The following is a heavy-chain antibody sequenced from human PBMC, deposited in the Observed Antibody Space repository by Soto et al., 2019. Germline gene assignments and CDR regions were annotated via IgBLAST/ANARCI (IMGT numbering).Heavy chain of an antibody. J-gene: IGHJ4*02. V-gene: IGHV1-8*01. CDR2: MTPNGVNT. Sequence: VRQATGQGLEWVGWMTPNGVNTASAQKFQGRITMTRDTSISTAYMELSSLKSEDTAVYFCARNYQGLSYWGQGTLVTVSS. CDR3: ARNYQGLSY. D-gene: IGHD1-7*01.